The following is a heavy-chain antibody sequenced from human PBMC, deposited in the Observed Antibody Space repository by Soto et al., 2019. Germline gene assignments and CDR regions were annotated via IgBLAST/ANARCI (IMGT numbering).Heavy chain of an antibody. Sequence: ASVKVSCKASGYTFTGYYMHWVRQAPGQGLEWMGWINPNSGGTNYAQKFQGWVTMTRDTSKNQFSLKLNSVTAADTAVYYCARESYSGYHSYDYWGQGILVTVSS. CDR2: INPNSGGT. J-gene: IGHJ4*02. V-gene: IGHV1-2*04. CDR3: ARESYSGYHSYDY. CDR1: GYTFTGYY. D-gene: IGHD5-12*01.